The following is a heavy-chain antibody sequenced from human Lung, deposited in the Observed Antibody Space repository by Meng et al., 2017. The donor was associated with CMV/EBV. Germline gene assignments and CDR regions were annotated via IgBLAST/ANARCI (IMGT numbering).Heavy chain of an antibody. V-gene: IGHV1-8*01. J-gene: IGHJ6*02. CDR2: MNPNSGNT. D-gene: IGHD3-16*01. CDR1: GYSFITDD. Sequence: ASXXVSCKASGYSFITDDINWVRQAAGQGPEWMGWMNPNSGNTGYAQKFQGRVTMTRNVSTRTAYMELTSLRSEDTAVYYCARSLVHSAMDVCGQGTAVTVSS. CDR3: ARSLVHSAMDV.